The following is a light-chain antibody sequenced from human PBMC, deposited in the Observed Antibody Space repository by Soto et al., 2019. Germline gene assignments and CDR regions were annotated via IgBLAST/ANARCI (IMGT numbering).Light chain of an antibody. Sequence: QSVLTQPPSVSGAPGQRVTIFCTGSTSNIGADYHVHWYRQLPGTAPRLLICGNTNRPSGVPGRFSGSKSGTSASLAITGLQAEDEGNYYCQSYDTSLRAYVFGTGTKVTVL. CDR2: GNT. CDR1: TSNIGADYH. V-gene: IGLV1-40*01. CDR3: QSYDTSLRAYV. J-gene: IGLJ1*01.